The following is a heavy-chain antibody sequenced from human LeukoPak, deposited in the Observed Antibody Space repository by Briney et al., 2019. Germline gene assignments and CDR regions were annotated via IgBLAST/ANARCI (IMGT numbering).Heavy chain of an antibody. V-gene: IGHV1-3*01. Sequence: ASVKVSCKASGYTFTSYGISWVRQAPGQRLEWMGWINAGNGKANYSQKFRGRVTLTRDTSASTAYMELSSLRSEDTAVYYCARGYYDLLTGHVVTYYFDYWGQGTLVTVSS. CDR1: GYTFTSYG. CDR3: ARGYYDLLTGHVVTYYFDY. D-gene: IGHD3-9*01. CDR2: INAGNGKA. J-gene: IGHJ4*02.